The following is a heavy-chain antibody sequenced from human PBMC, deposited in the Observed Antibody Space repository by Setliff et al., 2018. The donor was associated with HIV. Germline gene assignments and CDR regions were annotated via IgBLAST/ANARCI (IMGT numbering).Heavy chain of an antibody. J-gene: IGHJ4*02. Sequence: ASVKVSCKTSGYTFDGHYLHWVRQAPGQGLEWMGRISPNNFNTQYAKNFQGRVTMTWDTSTSTGYMEVYRLRSDDTAVYFCARSCRSSGYCHFDYWGQGTLVTVPS. D-gene: IGHD3-22*01. CDR3: ARSCRSSGYCHFDY. V-gene: IGHV1-2*06. CDR1: GYTFDGHY. CDR2: ISPNNFNT.